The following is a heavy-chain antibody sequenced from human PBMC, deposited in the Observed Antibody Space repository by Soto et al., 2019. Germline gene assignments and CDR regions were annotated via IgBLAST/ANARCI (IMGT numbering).Heavy chain of an antibody. Sequence: QVQLQQWGAGLLKPSETLSLTCAVYGGSFSGYYWSWIRQPPGKGLEWIGEINHSGSTNYNPSLKSGVTTGNPSLKSRVTISVDTSKNQFSLKLSSVNPADTAVYYCARGPRDIVVVPAARPRGGYYFDYWGQGTLVTVSS. J-gene: IGHJ4*02. V-gene: IGHV4-34*01. D-gene: IGHD2-2*01. CDR1: GGSFSGYY. CDR2: INHSGST. CDR3: ARGPRDIVVVPAARPRGGYYFDY.